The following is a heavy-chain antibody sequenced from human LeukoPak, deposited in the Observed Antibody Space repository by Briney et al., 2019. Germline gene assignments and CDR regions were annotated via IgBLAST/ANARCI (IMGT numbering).Heavy chain of an antibody. V-gene: IGHV3-21*01. Sequence: PGGSLRLSCAASGFTFSSYSMNWVRQAPGKGLEWVSSISSSSSYIYYADSVKGRFTISRDNAKNSLYLQMNSLRAEDTAVYYCARSIGQRGEYQLLGYYYMDVWGKGTTVTVSS. D-gene: IGHD2-2*01. CDR2: ISSSSSYI. CDR3: ARSIGQRGEYQLLGYYYMDV. J-gene: IGHJ6*03. CDR1: GFTFSSYS.